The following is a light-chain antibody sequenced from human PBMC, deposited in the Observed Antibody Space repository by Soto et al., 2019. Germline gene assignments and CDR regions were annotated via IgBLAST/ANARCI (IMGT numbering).Light chain of an antibody. CDR1: QSVSSSY. J-gene: IGKJ1*01. Sequence: EMVLTQSPGTLSLSPGERATLSCRASQSVSSSYLAWYQQKPGQAPRLFIYAASIRATGIPDRFSGSGSGTGFTLTISSLEPEDFAVYYCQQYGLSPRTFGRGTKVDI. V-gene: IGKV3-20*01. CDR2: AAS. CDR3: QQYGLSPRT.